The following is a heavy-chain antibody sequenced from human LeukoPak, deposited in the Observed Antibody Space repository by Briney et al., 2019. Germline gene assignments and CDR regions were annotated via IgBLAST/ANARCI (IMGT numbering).Heavy chain of an antibody. CDR3: ARFRCSSTSCFFDY. Sequence: GGSLTLSCAASGFTFSSYWMSWVRQAPGKGLEWVANIKQDGSEKYYVDSVKGRFSISRDNAKNSLFLQMNSLKAEDTAVYYCARFRCSSTSCFFDYWGQGTLVTVSS. CDR1: GFTFSSYW. V-gene: IGHV3-7*01. CDR2: IKQDGSEK. D-gene: IGHD2-2*01. J-gene: IGHJ4*02.